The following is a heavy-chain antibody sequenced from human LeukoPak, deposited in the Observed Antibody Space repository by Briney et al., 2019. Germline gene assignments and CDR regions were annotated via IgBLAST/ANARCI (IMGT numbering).Heavy chain of an antibody. CDR1: GGVVSTSDYY. Sequence: SETLSLTCTVSGGVVSTSDYYWSWIRQSPGKGLEWIGDIFYTGKTDYNPSLKSRATISLDTSKNQFSLRLTSVTAADTAVYFCARVFDSWGQGKLVTVSS. CDR2: IFYTGKT. J-gene: IGHJ4*02. CDR3: ARVFDS. V-gene: IGHV4-39*07.